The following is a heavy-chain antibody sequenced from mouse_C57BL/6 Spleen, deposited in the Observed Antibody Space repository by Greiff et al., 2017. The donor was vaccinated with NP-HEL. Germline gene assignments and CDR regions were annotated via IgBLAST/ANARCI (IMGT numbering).Heavy chain of an antibody. CDR1: GFTFSSYA. CDR2: ISDGGSYT. J-gene: IGHJ2*01. V-gene: IGHV5-4*01. Sequence: EVQRVESGGGLVKPGGSLKLSCAASGFTFSSYAMSWVRQTPEKRLEWVATISDGGSYTYYPDNVKGRFTISRDNAKNNLYLQMSHLKSEDTAMYYCARGDDYFDYWGQGTTLTVSS. CDR3: ARGDDYFDY. D-gene: IGHD2-3*01.